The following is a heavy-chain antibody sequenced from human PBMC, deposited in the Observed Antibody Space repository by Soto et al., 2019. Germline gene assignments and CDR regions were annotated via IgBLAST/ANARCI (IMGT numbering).Heavy chain of an antibody. J-gene: IGHJ5*02. CDR3: ARDGCSGSNCLNWFDP. CDR2: ISSSSTTK. V-gene: IGHV3-48*01. D-gene: IGHD2-15*01. CDR1: GFTFSSYS. Sequence: EVQLVESGGGLVQPGGSLRLSCAASGFTFSSYSMNWVRQAPGKGLAWVSYISSSSTTKYYADSVKGRFTISRDNAKNSLNLQMNSLRAEDTAVYYCARDGCSGSNCLNWFDPWGQGTLVTVSS.